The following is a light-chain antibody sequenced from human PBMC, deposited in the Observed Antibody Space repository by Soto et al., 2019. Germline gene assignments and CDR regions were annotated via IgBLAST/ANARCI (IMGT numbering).Light chain of an antibody. Sequence: QSVLTQPASVSGSPGQSITISCTGTSSDVGTYDLVSWYQQHPGKAPKLMIYEVSKRPSGVSNRFSGSKSGNTASLTISGLRAEDEADYHCCSYAVSSTYVFGTGTKVTVL. CDR1: SSDVGTYDL. V-gene: IGLV2-23*02. CDR3: CSYAVSSTYV. CDR2: EVS. J-gene: IGLJ1*01.